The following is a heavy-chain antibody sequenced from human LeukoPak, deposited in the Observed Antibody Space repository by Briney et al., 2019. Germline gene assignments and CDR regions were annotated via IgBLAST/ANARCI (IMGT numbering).Heavy chain of an antibody. J-gene: IGHJ6*03. CDR1: GFTFSNAW. D-gene: IGHD3-3*01. CDR3: TTDPPASTARITIFGVVTYGYYYMDV. Sequence: GGSLRLSCAASGFTFSNAWMSWVRQAPGKGLEWVGRIKSKTDGGTTDYAAPVKGRFTISRDDSKNTLYLQMNSLKTEDTAVYYCTTDPPASTARITIFGVVTYGYYYMDVWGKGTTVTVSS. V-gene: IGHV3-15*01. CDR2: IKSKTDGGTT.